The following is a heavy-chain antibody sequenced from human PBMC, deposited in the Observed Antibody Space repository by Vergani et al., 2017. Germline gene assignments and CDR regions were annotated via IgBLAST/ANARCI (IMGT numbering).Heavy chain of an antibody. Sequence: QVQLQESGPGLVKPSETLSLTCTVSGGSISSYYWSWIRQPAGKGLEWIGRIYTSGSTNYNPSLKSRVTMSVDTSKNQFSLKLSSVTAADTAVYYCARDSHYYDSKGDAFDIWGQGTMVTVSS. CDR2: IYTSGST. D-gene: IGHD3-22*01. CDR1: GGSISSYY. V-gene: IGHV4-4*07. J-gene: IGHJ3*02. CDR3: ARDSHYYDSKGDAFDI.